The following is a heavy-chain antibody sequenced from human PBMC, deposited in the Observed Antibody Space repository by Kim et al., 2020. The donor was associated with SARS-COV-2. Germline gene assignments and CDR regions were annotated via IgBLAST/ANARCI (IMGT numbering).Heavy chain of an antibody. D-gene: IGHD2-2*01. CDR1: GYTFTSYG. V-gene: IGHV1-18*04. Sequence: AAVKVSCKASGYTFTSYGISWVRQAPGQGLEWMGWISAYNGNTNYAQKLQGRVTMTTDTSTSTAYMELRSLRSDDTAVYYCARDIVVVPAAIVGSSSSCCFDYWGQGTLVTVSS. CDR3: ARDIVVVPAAIVGSSSSCCFDY. CDR2: ISAYNGNT. J-gene: IGHJ4*02.